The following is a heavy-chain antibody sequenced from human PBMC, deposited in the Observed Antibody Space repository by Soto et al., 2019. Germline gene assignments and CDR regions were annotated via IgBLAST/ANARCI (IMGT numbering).Heavy chain of an antibody. CDR3: ARGGKWLRFWYYFDY. J-gene: IGHJ4*02. Sequence: GASVKVSCKASGYTFTSYGITWVRQAPGQGLEWMGWISAHNGNTDYAQKLQGRVIVTRDTSTSTAYMELRSLISDDTAVYYCARGGKWLRFWYYFDYWGQGTLVTVSS. CDR2: ISAHNGNT. CDR1: GYTFTSYG. D-gene: IGHD5-12*01. V-gene: IGHV1-18*01.